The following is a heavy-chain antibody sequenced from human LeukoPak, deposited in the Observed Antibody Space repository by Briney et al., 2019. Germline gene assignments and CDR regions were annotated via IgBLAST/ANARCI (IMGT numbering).Heavy chain of an antibody. J-gene: IGHJ5*02. CDR3: ARGPESSNLDIWVAP. V-gene: IGHV3-23*01. D-gene: IGHD3-9*01. CDR1: GFTFSSYA. CDR2: INGSGGST. Sequence: PGGSLRLSCAASGFTFSSYAMSWVRQAPGKGLEWVSAINGSGGSTYYADSVKGRFTISRDNSKNTLYLQMDSLTADDTAVYFCARGPESSNLDIWVAPWGQGTLVTVSS.